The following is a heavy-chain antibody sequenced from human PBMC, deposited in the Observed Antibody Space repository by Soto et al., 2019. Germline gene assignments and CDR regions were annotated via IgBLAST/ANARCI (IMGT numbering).Heavy chain of an antibody. D-gene: IGHD6-13*01. CDR2: IYYSGST. Sequence: SETLSLTCTVSGGSISSDNSYWTWIRQPPGKGLEWIGCIYYSGSTYYNPSLKSRVTISVDTSKNQFSLKLSSVTAADTAVYYCARSAERGKKYSSSWYSLGRKGWFDPWGQGTLVTVSS. V-gene: IGHV4-30-4*01. CDR1: GGSISSDNSY. J-gene: IGHJ5*02. CDR3: ARSAERGKKYSSSWYSLGRKGWFDP.